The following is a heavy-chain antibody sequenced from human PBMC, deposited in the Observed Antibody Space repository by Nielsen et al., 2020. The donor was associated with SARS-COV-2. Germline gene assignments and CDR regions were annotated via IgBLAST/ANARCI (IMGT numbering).Heavy chain of an antibody. CDR3: ARVGFYGDPEYLDY. D-gene: IGHD4-17*01. CDR2: ISGSSTYT. CDR1: GFTFSDYY. J-gene: IGHJ4*02. V-gene: IGHV3-11*06. Sequence: GESLKISCAAAGFTFSDYYMSWIRQAPGKGLEWLSYISGSSTYTQYADSVKGRFTISRDNSKNTLYLQMNSLRAEDTAVYYCARVGFYGDPEYLDYWGPGTLVTVSS.